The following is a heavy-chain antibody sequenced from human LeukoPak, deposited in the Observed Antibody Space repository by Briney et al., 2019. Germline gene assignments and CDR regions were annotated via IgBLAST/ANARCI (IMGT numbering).Heavy chain of an antibody. Sequence: GGSLRLSCVGSEFTFSTYWMSWVRQAPGKGLEWLANIKQDGSEEYYVDSVKGRFTISRDNAKNSLYLQMNSLRAEDTAVYYCARALPSPLYSGSYADAFDIWGQGTMVTVSS. CDR2: IKQDGSEE. CDR1: EFTFSTYW. D-gene: IGHD1-26*01. J-gene: IGHJ3*02. CDR3: ARALPSPLYSGSYADAFDI. V-gene: IGHV3-7*02.